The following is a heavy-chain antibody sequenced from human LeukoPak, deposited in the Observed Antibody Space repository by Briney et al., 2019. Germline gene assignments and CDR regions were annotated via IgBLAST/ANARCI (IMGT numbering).Heavy chain of an antibody. CDR2: ISAYNGNT. Sequence: EASVKVSCKASGYTFTSYGISWVRQAPGQGLEWMGWISAYNGNTNYAQKLQGRVTMTTDTSTSTAYMELRSLTSGDTAVYYCARDRVGGREGAPWFDPWGQGTLVTVSS. D-gene: IGHD1-26*01. J-gene: IGHJ5*02. CDR3: ARDRVGGREGAPWFDP. V-gene: IGHV1-18*01. CDR1: GYTFTSYG.